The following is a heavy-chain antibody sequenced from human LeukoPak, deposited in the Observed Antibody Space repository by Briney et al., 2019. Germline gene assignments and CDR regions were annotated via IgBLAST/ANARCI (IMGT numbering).Heavy chain of an antibody. CDR1: GFTFSSYS. J-gene: IGHJ5*02. Sequence: PGGSLRLSCAASGFTFSSYSMNWVRQAPGKGLEWVSTIYTGGGTDYADSVKGRFTISRESFKNTLYLQMNSLRDEDTAVYYCARGPPFDPWGQGTLVTVSS. V-gene: IGHV3-66*01. CDR3: ARGPPFDP. CDR2: IYTGGGT.